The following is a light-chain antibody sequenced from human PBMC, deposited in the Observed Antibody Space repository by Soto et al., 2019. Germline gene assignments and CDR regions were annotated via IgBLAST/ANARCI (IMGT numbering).Light chain of an antibody. Sequence: DVAMTQSPLSLSVTLGQPASISCRSSQSLVSSDGDTYLNWFQQRPGHSPRRLIYKVSNRESGVPDRFTGSGSGADFTLKISRVAAEDVGIYYCMQGAHWPWTFGQGTKVDIK. CDR2: KVS. CDR3: MQGAHWPWT. J-gene: IGKJ1*01. V-gene: IGKV2-30*01. CDR1: QSLVSSDGDTY.